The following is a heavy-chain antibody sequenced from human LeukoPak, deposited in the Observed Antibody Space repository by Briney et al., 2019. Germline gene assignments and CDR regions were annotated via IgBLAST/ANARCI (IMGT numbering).Heavy chain of an antibody. CDR3: ARGGSLDVVPAAIRKTHQFDY. J-gene: IGHJ4*02. CDR1: RGTFSGYA. CDR2: IIPIFGTA. V-gene: IGHV1-69*06. D-gene: IGHD2-2*02. Sequence: ASVKVSCTASRGTFSGYAISCGSQAPGQGLEWVGGIIPIFGTANYAQKFQGRITITADKSTSTAYMELSSLRAEDTAVYYCARGGSLDVVPAAIRKTHQFDYWGQGTLVTVSS.